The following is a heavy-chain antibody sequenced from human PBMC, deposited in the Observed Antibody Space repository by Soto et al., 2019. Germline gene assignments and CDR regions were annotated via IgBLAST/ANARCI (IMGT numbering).Heavy chain of an antibody. CDR2: IWYDGSNK. Sequence: QVQLVESGGGVVQPGRSLRLSCAASGFTFSSYGMHWVRQAPGKGLEWVAVIWYDGSNKYYADSVKGRFTISRDNSKNALYLQMNSLRAEDTAVYYCAAQSLTANGDYWGQGTLVTVSS. V-gene: IGHV3-33*01. D-gene: IGHD2-8*01. J-gene: IGHJ4*02. CDR1: GFTFSSYG. CDR3: AAQSLTANGDY.